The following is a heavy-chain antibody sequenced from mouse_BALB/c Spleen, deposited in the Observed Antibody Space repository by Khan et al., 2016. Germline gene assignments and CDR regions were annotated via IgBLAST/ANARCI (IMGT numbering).Heavy chain of an antibody. D-gene: IGHD2-14*01. J-gene: IGHJ3*01. CDR1: GFTFSDYY. CDR2: ISDGGSYT. Sequence: EVELVEPGGGLVKPGGSLKFSCAASGFTFSDYYMYWVRQTPEKRLEWVATISDGGSYTYYPDSVKGRFTISRDNAKNNLYLQMSSLKSEDTVMYYCARDDRWFAYWGQGTLVTVSA. V-gene: IGHV5-4*02. CDR3: ARDDRWFAY.